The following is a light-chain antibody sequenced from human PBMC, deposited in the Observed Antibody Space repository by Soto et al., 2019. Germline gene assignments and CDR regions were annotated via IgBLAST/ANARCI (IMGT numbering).Light chain of an antibody. Sequence: QSLLTQPPSVSGAPGQRVTISCTGSSSNIGAGYDVHWYQQLPGTAPKLLIYHNSNRTSGVPGRFSGSKSGTSAYMTITGLQAEDEADYYCQSYDSSLSGSRVFGTGT. CDR1: SSNIGAGYD. V-gene: IGLV1-40*01. J-gene: IGLJ1*01. CDR2: HNS. CDR3: QSYDSSLSGSRV.